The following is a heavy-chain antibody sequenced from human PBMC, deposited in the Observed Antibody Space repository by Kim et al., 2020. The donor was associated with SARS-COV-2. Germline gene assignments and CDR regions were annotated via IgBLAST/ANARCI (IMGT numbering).Heavy chain of an antibody. CDR3: AREDIGWPHHFDY. D-gene: IGHD6-19*01. J-gene: IGHJ4*02. CDR1: GFTFSTYW. V-gene: IGHV3-7*03. Sequence: GGSLRLSCAASGFTFSTYWMSWVRQAPGKGLEWVANVKRDGSDKNYVDSVKGRFTISRDNAKNSLYLQMNSLRVEDTAVYYCAREDIGWPHHFDYWGQGTLVTVSP. CDR2: VKRDGSDK.